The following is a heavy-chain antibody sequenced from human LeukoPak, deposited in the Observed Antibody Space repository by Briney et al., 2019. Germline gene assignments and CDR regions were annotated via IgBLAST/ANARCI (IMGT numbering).Heavy chain of an antibody. CDR2: IYHSGST. Sequence: SETLSLTCAVSGYSISSGYYWGWIRQPPGKGLEWIGSIYHSGSTYYNPPLKSRVTISVDTSKNQFSLKLSSVTAADTAVYYCARGGVVVAATVDYWGQGTLVTVSS. J-gene: IGHJ4*02. CDR1: GYSISSGYY. V-gene: IGHV4-38-2*01. CDR3: ARGGVVVAATVDY. D-gene: IGHD2-15*01.